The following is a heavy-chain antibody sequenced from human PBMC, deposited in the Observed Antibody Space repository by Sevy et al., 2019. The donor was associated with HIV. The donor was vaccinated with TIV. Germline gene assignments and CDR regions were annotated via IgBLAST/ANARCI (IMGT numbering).Heavy chain of an antibody. D-gene: IGHD2-2*02. V-gene: IGHV3-23*01. CDR3: AKSSLPSGDYNFDF. CDR1: GFTFNSHA. J-gene: IGHJ4*02. CDR2: FSGGGDSK. Sequence: GGSLRLSCEASGFTFNSHAMTWVRQAPGKGLEWVSAFSGGGDSKYYAGSVKGRVTISRDNSKNIMYLQMTSLGADDTAVYYCAKSSLPSGDYNFDFWGQGTVVTVSS.